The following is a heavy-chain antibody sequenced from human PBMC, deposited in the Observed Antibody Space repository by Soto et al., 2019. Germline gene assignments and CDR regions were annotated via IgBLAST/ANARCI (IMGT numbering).Heavy chain of an antibody. CDR3: ARGDDYQVDP. D-gene: IGHD4-17*01. CDR1: GGSISSGGYY. Sequence: SETLSLTCTVSGGSISSGGYYWSWIRQHPGKGLEWIGYIYYSGSTYYNPSLKSRVTISVDTSKNQFSLKLSSVTAADTAVYYCARGDDYQVDPWGQGTLVTVSS. V-gene: IGHV4-31*03. CDR2: IYYSGST. J-gene: IGHJ5*02.